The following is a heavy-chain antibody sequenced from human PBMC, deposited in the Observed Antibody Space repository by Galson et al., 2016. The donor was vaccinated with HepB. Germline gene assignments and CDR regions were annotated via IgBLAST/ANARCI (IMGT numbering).Heavy chain of an antibody. J-gene: IGHJ4*02. CDR1: GFTVSSYY. Sequence: SLRLSCAASGFTVSSYYMSWVRQAPGKGLEWVSIIYTGGSTYYADSVKGRFTIFRDNSKNTLYLQMNGLRAEDTAVYYCARGMGHWSFVYWGQGTLVTVSS. CDR2: IYTGGST. CDR3: ARGMGHWSFVY. V-gene: IGHV3-53*01. D-gene: IGHD5-24*01.